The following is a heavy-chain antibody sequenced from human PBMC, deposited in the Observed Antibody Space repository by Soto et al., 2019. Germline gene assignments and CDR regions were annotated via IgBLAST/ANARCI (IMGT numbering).Heavy chain of an antibody. CDR3: ARGPDYDILTGSYNDY. CDR2: ISSSSSTI. D-gene: IGHD3-9*01. V-gene: IGHV3-48*01. Sequence: PGGSLRLSCAASGFTFSSYSMNWVRQAPGKGLEWVSYISSSSSTIYYTDSVKGRFTISRDNAKNSLYLQMNSLRAEDTAVYYCARGPDYDILTGSYNDYWGQGTLVTVSS. CDR1: GFTFSSYS. J-gene: IGHJ4*02.